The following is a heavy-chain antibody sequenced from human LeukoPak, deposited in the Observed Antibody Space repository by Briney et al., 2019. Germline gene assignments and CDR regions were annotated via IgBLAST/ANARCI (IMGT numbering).Heavy chain of an antibody. CDR3: ARPHMITFGGVIVPGRIDAFDI. CDR2: INHSGST. CDR1: GGSFSGYY. J-gene: IGHJ3*02. D-gene: IGHD3-16*02. Sequence: SETLSLTCAVYGGSFSGYYWSWIRQPPGKGLEWIGEINHSGSTNYNPSLKSRVTISVDTSKNQFSLKLSSVTAADTAVYYCARPHMITFGGVIVPGRIDAFDIWGQGTMVTVSS. V-gene: IGHV4-34*01.